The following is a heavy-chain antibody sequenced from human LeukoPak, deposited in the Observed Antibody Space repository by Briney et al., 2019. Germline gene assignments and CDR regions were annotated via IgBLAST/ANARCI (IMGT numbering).Heavy chain of an antibody. Sequence: SGSALVKPTQTLTLTCTFSGFSLTTGVAVAWIRQPPGKALEWIALTFWDDEKRYSSSLESRLTITKYTSRNQVVLSMTNVDPADTATYFCAQRRRYCIGGTCAYNFDQWGQGVLVTVSS. V-gene: IGHV2-5*02. D-gene: IGHD2-15*01. CDR1: GFSLTTGVA. CDR2: TFWDDEK. CDR3: AQRRRYCIGGTCAYNFDQ. J-gene: IGHJ4*02.